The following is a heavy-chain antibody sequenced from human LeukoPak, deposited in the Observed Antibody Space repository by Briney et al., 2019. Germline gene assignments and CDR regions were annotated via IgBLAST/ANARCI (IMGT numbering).Heavy chain of an antibody. J-gene: IGHJ4*02. V-gene: IGHV4-39*01. Sequence: PSETLSLTCTVSGGSISSSFYYWGWIRQPPGKGLEWIVSIYYRGTTYYNPSLKSRVTISVDTSKTQFSLQLSSVTAEDTAVYYCARTFYGSGSSFDYWGQGTLVTVSS. D-gene: IGHD3-10*01. CDR2: IYYRGTT. CDR1: GGSISSSFYY. CDR3: ARTFYGSGSSFDY.